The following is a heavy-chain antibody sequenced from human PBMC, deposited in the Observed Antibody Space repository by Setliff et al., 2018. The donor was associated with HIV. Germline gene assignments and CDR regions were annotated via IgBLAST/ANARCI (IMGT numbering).Heavy chain of an antibody. J-gene: IGHJ6*03. CDR1: GFTFSSYA. Sequence: AGGSLRLSCAASGFTFSSYAMSWVRQAPGEGLEWVSGISGSGGSIYYADSVKGRFTISRDNAKNTLYLQMSSLRAEDTAVYYCAKQYSMYYYYYMDVWGKGTTVTVSS. CDR2: ISGSGGSI. D-gene: IGHD6-6*01. V-gene: IGHV3-23*01. CDR3: AKQYSMYYYYYMDV.